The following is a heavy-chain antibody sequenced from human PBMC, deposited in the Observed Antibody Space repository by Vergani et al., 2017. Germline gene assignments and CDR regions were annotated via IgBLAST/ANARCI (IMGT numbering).Heavy chain of an antibody. Sequence: QMQLVQSGPEVKKPGTSVKVSCKASGFTFTSSAMQWVRQARGQRLEWIGGIVVGSGNTNYAQKFQERVTITRDMSTSTAYMELSSLRSEDTAVYYCAAELSDYGSGIHYYGMDVWGQGTTVTVSS. J-gene: IGHJ6*02. CDR1: GFTFTSSA. CDR2: IVVGSGNT. V-gene: IGHV1-58*02. D-gene: IGHD3-10*01. CDR3: AAELSDYGSGIHYYGMDV.